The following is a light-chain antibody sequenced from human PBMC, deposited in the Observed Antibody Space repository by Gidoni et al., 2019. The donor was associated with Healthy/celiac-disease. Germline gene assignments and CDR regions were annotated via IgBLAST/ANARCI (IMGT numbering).Light chain of an antibody. CDR1: QSVLYSSNNKNY. J-gene: IGKJ4*01. CDR3: QQYYSTPLF. Sequence: DIVMTQSPDSLAVSLGERSTINCKSSQSVLYSSNNKNYLAWYQQKPGQPPKLLFYWASTRESGVPDRFSGSGSGTDFTITISSLQAEDVAVYYCQQYYSTPLFFXGXTKVEIK. V-gene: IGKV4-1*01. CDR2: WAS.